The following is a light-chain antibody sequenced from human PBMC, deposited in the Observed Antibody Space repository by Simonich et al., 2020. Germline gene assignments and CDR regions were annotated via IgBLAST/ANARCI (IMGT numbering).Light chain of an antibody. CDR2: AAS. V-gene: IGKV1-NL1*01. Sequence: DIQMTQSPSSLSASVGDRVTITCRASQSISSYLNWYQQKPGKAPKLLLYAASRLENGVPSRFSGSGSGTDYTLTISSLQPEDFATYYCQQYYSTPITFGQGTRLEIK. J-gene: IGKJ5*01. CDR1: QSISSY. CDR3: QQYYSTPIT.